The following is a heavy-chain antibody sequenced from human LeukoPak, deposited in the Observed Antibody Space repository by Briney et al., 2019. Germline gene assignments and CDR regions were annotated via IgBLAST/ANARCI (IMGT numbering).Heavy chain of an antibody. J-gene: IGHJ4*02. CDR3: ARGRRQFDGDIIMGYYFDY. CDR1: GGSFSGYS. CDR2: NNRSGRI. D-gene: IGHD3-16*02. V-gene: IGHV4-34*01. Sequence: PSGTLSLTCAVNGGSFSGYSWTWIRQDPGMGLEWVAENNRSGRINYRPSLQSRVSISVDTSNKQFSLNVRSVTAAETGGYYCARGRRQFDGDIIMGYYFDYWGQGTLVTVSS.